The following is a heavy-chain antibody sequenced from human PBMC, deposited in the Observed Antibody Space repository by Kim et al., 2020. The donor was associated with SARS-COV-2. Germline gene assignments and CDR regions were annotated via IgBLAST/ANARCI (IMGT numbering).Heavy chain of an antibody. J-gene: IGHJ1*01. CDR2: ISYDGSNK. Sequence: GGSLRLSCAASGFTFSSYAMHWVRQAPGKGLEWVAVISYDGSNKYYADSVKGRFTISRDNSKNTLYLQMNSLRAEDTAVYYCARDSWNGFWKYFQHWGQGTLVTVSS. CDR3: ARDSWNGFWKYFQH. V-gene: IGHV3-30*04. CDR1: GFTFSSYA. D-gene: IGHD1-1*01.